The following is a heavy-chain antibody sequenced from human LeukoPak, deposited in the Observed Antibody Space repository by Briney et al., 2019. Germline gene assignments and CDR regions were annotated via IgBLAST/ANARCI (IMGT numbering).Heavy chain of an antibody. D-gene: IGHD3-10*01. Sequence: PGGTLRLSCAASGFTFSSYGMSWVRQAPGKGLEWVSAISGSGGSTYYADSVKGRFTISRDNSKNTLYLQMNSLRAEDTAVYYCAKDPPDYGSGSYSETPDYFDYWGQGTLVTVSS. J-gene: IGHJ4*02. CDR3: AKDPPDYGSGSYSETPDYFDY. V-gene: IGHV3-23*01. CDR2: ISGSGGST. CDR1: GFTFSSYG.